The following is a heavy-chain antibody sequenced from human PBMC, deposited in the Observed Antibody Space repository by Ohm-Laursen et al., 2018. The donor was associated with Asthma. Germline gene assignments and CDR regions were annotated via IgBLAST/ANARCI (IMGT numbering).Heavy chain of an antibody. CDR1: GYTVSRYS. Sequence: GSLRLSCAASGYTVSRYSIHWVRQIPAKGLAWVASISTASSFIYYADSVRGRFTTSRDNARNSVYLQMNSLRAEDTALYYSGRIGSEWGLPGREYSLHHWGEGTLVTVSS. V-gene: IGHV3-21*01. CDR2: ISTASSFI. D-gene: IGHD1-26*01. J-gene: IGHJ1*01. CDR3: GRIGSEWGLPGREYSLHH.